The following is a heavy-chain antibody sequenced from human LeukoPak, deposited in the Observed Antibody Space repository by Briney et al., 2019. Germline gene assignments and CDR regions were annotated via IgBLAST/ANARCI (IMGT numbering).Heavy chain of an antibody. J-gene: IGHJ4*02. CDR3: AKDRPNGFDY. Sequence: PGGSLRLSCTASGFTLRNYAMSWVRQAPGKGLVWISAADGSGAATYYAGSVRGRFTVSRDNSKNTLYLQMNSLRDDDTAVYFCAKDRPNGFDYWGLGTRVTVSS. CDR2: ADGSGAAT. CDR1: GFTLRNYA. D-gene: IGHD6-6*01. V-gene: IGHV3-23*01.